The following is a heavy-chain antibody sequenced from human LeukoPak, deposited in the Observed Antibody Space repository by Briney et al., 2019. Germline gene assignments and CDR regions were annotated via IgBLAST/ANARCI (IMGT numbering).Heavy chain of an antibody. CDR1: GFTFSSYA. D-gene: IGHD3-22*01. CDR3: VKDSYYYDKSGYYYVKDH. J-gene: IGHJ4*02. V-gene: IGHV3-23*01. CDR2: ISGSGGTT. Sequence: GGSLRLSCAASGFTFSSYAMNWVRQAPGKGLEWVSGISGSGGTTYYADSVQGRFTISRDNSKNMLYVQMNSLRADDTAIYYCVKDSYYYDKSGYYYVKDHWGQGTLVTVSS.